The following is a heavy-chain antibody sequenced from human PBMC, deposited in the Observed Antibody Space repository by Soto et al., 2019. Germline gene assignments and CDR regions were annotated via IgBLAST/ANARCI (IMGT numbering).Heavy chain of an antibody. D-gene: IGHD2-2*02. CDR1: GFTFRSYA. CDR3: AKETHCSSTSCYTPDY. Sequence: EVQLLESGGGLVQPGGSLRLSCAASGFTFRSYAMTWVRQAQGKGLGWVSAISGSGGSTYYADSVRGRFTISRDNSKNTLYLQMNSLRAEDTAVYYCAKETHCSSTSCYTPDYWGQGTLVTVSS. V-gene: IGHV3-23*01. CDR2: ISGSGGST. J-gene: IGHJ4*02.